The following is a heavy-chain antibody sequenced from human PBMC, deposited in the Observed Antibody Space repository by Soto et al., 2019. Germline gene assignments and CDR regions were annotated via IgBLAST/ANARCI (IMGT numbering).Heavy chain of an antibody. J-gene: IGHJ4*02. D-gene: IGHD3-9*01. V-gene: IGHV1-18*04. Sequence: QAHLVQSGAEVKKPGASAKVSCKASGYKFKNYGINWVRQATGRGLEWVAWISAYNGDTSYAQHFQRRVTVTIETRTNTAYMELRILRPDDTAVYFCVLGGLETGYYRDMDYGGQGTLGSVSS. CDR2: ISAYNGDT. CDR3: VLGGLETGYYRDMDY. CDR1: GYKFKNYG.